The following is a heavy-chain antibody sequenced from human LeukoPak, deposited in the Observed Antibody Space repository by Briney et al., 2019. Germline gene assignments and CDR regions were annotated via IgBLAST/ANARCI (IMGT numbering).Heavy chain of an antibody. D-gene: IGHD3-9*01. V-gene: IGHV3-23*01. CDR2: ISGGGGTT. J-gene: IGHJ4*02. CDR3: ARGTVWLYPRILID. Sequence: PGGSLRLSCAASGFTFDEYGMSWVRQAPGKGLEWVSSISGGGGTTYYGDSVKGRVTVSRDSSKNTLHLQMNSLRLEDTAVYYCARGTVWLYPRILIDWGQGVLVTVSS. CDR1: GFTFDEYG.